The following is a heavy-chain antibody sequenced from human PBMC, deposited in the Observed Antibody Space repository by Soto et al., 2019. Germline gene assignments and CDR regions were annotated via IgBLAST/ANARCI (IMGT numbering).Heavy chain of an antibody. V-gene: IGHV3-11*06. CDR3: ARIQLASYAFDI. CDR2: SSSSGGYI. Sequence: QVQLVESGGGTVKPGGSLRLSCAATGFTLSDYFMAWVRQSSRQGLEWIASSSSSGGYITYADSVRGRFTISRDNAKSSLYLQMNSLRTEDTALYYCARIQLASYAFDIWGQGAMVAVSS. J-gene: IGHJ3*02. CDR1: GFTLSDYF. D-gene: IGHD1-1*01.